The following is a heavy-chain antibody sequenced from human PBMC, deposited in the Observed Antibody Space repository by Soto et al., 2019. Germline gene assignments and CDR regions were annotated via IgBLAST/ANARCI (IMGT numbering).Heavy chain of an antibody. CDR3: ARDLISATGFDY. V-gene: IGHV3-7*01. CDR1: GFTFSSYW. CDR2: IKQDGSEK. J-gene: IGHJ4*02. D-gene: IGHD2-15*01. Sequence: EVHLVESGGGLGQPGGSLRLSCAASGFTFSSYWMSWVRQAPGKGLEWVANIKQDGSEKYYVDSVKGLFTISRDSPKNSLYLQLYSPRAQDTAVYYCARDLISATGFDYWAQGTLFPVSS.